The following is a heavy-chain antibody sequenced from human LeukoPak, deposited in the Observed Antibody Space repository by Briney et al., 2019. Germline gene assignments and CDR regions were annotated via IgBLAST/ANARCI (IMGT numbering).Heavy chain of an antibody. CDR1: GFDLSTYV. CDR3: ARGDPHADL. V-gene: IGHV3-48*03. D-gene: IGHD5-24*01. J-gene: IGHJ5*02. Sequence: GGSLRLSRAASGFDLSTYVMNWVRQAPGKGLEWIADITISGHTKNYADSAQGRFSISRDNASTSLYLQRHSLRVEDTDVYYCARGDPHADLWGQGTLVTVSS. CDR2: ITISGHTK.